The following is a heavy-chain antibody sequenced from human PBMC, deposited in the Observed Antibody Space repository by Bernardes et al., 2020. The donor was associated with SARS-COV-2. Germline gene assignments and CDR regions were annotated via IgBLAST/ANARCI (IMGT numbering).Heavy chain of an antibody. CDR2: IYSSGST. Sequence: SETLSLTCTVSGGSIRSYYWSWIRQPAGKGLEWIGRIYSSGSTIYNPSLKSRVTMSVDTSTNQFSLKLSSVTAADTALYYFARGTTVTAFDPWGQGTLVNVSS. CDR1: GGSIRSYY. J-gene: IGHJ5*02. V-gene: IGHV4-4*07. CDR3: ARGTTVTAFDP. D-gene: IGHD4-17*01.